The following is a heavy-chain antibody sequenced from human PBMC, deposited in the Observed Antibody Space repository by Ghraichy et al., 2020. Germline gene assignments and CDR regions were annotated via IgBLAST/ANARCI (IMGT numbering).Heavy chain of an antibody. Sequence: ASVKVSCKASGYTFTSYNIHWVRQAPGQGLEWMGIINPSGGTTSYAQKFQGRVTMTRDTSTSTVYMELSSLRSEDTAVYYCARDQRDGSDCWGQGTLVTVSS. J-gene: IGHJ4*02. CDR1: GYTFTSYN. CDR2: INPSGGTT. CDR3: ARDQRDGSDC. D-gene: IGHD5-24*01. V-gene: IGHV1-46*03.